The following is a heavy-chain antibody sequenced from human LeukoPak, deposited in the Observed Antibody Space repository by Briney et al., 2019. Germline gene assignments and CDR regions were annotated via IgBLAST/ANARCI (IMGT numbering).Heavy chain of an antibody. CDR2: IYHSGST. CDR3: ARGIAAAGLNLDY. CDR1: GGSISSSNW. Sequence: PSETLSLTCAVSGGSISSSNWWSWVRQPPGKGLEWIGEIYHSGSTNYNPSLKSRVTISVDKSKNQFSLKLSSVTAADTAVYYCARGIAAAGLNLDYWGQGTLVTVSS. D-gene: IGHD6-13*01. J-gene: IGHJ4*02. V-gene: IGHV4-4*02.